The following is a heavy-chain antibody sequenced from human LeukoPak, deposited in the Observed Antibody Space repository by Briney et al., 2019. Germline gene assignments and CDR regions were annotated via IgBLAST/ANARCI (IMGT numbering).Heavy chain of an antibody. Sequence: GRSLRLSCAASGFTFSSYGMHWVRQAPGKGLEWVAVISYDGSNKYYADSVEGRFTISRDNSKNTLYLQMNSLRAEDTAVYYCAKAGYSSSWSTSPLRYWGQGTLVTVSS. CDR2: ISYDGSNK. D-gene: IGHD6-13*01. CDR3: AKAGYSSSWSTSPLRY. J-gene: IGHJ4*02. CDR1: GFTFSSYG. V-gene: IGHV3-30*18.